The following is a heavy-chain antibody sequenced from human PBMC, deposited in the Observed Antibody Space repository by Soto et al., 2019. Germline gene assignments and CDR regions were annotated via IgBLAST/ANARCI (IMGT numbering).Heavy chain of an antibody. D-gene: IGHD3-3*01. Sequence: PSETLSLTCTVSVGSISSGGYYWSWIRQHPGKGLEWIGYIYYSGSTYYNPSLKSRVTISVDTSKNQFSLKLSSVTAADTAVYYCARGDHTLRFFYWGQGTLVTVSS. CDR1: VGSISSGGYY. CDR3: ARGDHTLRFFY. V-gene: IGHV4-31*03. CDR2: IYYSGST. J-gene: IGHJ4*02.